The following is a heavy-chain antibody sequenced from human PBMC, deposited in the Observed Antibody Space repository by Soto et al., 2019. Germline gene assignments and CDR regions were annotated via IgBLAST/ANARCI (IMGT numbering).Heavy chain of an antibody. V-gene: IGHV3-64D*08. D-gene: IGHD1-7*01. CDR2: ISSNGGST. CDR3: VKDWLYNWNYGGEEFDP. CDR1: GFTFSSYA. J-gene: IGHJ5*02. Sequence: PGGSLRLSCSASGFTFSSYAMHWVRQAPGKGLEYVSAISSNGGSTYYADSVKGRFTISRDNSKNTLYLQMSSLRAEDTAVYYCVKDWLYNWNYGGEEFDPWGQGTLVTVSS.